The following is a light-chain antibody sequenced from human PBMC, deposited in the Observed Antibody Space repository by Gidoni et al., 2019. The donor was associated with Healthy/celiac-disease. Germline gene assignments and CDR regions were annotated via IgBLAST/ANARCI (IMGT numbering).Light chain of an antibody. CDR2: AAY. CDR1: QSISSY. V-gene: IGKV1-39*01. CDR3: QGGYTTSRT. J-gene: IGKJ1*01. Sequence: DSGMTKCQSSLSASVGDRVTITCRASQSISSYLNWYQQKPGKAPKLLIYAAYRLQTGDPTRYMCSSAGTNCSLTNGSPQPGGFSVYYCQGGYTTSRTFGQGTKVEIK.